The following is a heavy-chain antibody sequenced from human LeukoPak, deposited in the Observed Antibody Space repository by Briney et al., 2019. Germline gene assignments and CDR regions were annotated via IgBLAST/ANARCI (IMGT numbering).Heavy chain of an antibody. V-gene: IGHV3-7*01. D-gene: IGHD3-3*01. CDR3: ARDMLNYDFWSGYLN. Sequence: GGSLRLSCAASGFTFSSYWMSWVRQAPGKGLEWVANIKQDGSEKYYVDSVKGRFTISRDNAKNPLYLQMNSLRAEDTAVYYCARDMLNYDFWSGYLNWGQGTLVTVSS. J-gene: IGHJ4*02. CDR1: GFTFSSYW. CDR2: IKQDGSEK.